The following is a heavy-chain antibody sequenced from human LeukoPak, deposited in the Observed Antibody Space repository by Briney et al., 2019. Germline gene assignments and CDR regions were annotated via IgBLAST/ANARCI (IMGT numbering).Heavy chain of an antibody. CDR1: GGSISSISSNHYH. J-gene: IGHJ6*02. V-gene: IGHV4-39*02. CDR3: AREMGVVTAHGIDV. Sequence: SETLSLTCIVSGGSISSISSNHYHWGWIRQPPGKGLEWIGSIYYSGSTYYNPSLKSRVTISVDTSKNQFSLKLSSVTAADTALYYCAREMGVVTAHGIDVWGQGTTVTVSS. CDR2: IYYSGST. D-gene: IGHD4-23*01.